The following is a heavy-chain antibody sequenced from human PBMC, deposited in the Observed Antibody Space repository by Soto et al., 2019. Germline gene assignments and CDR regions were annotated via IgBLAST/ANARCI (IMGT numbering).Heavy chain of an antibody. CDR3: ARKSYCSGGSCYSASSYYFDY. CDR2: INHSGST. CDR1: GGSFSGYY. J-gene: IGHJ4*02. Sequence: QVELQQWGAGLLKPSETLSLTCAVYGGSFSGYYWSWIRQPPGKGLEWIGEINHSGSTNYNPSLKSRVTISVDTSKNQFSLKLSSVTAADTAVYYCARKSYCSGGSCYSASSYYFDYLGQGTLVTVSS. V-gene: IGHV4-34*01. D-gene: IGHD2-15*01.